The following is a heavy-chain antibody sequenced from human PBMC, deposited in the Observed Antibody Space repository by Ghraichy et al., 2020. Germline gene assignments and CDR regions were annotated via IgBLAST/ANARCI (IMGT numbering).Heavy chain of an antibody. J-gene: IGHJ5*02. CDR3: AREAQENSSSWYLIRWFDP. CDR2: ISSSSSTI. D-gene: IGHD6-13*01. V-gene: IGHV3-48*01. Sequence: GESLNISCAASGFTFSSYSMNWVRQAPGKGLEWVSYISSSSSTIYYADSVKGRFTISRDNAKNSLYLQMNSLRAEDTAVYYCAREAQENSSSWYLIRWFDPWGQGTLVTVSS. CDR1: GFTFSSYS.